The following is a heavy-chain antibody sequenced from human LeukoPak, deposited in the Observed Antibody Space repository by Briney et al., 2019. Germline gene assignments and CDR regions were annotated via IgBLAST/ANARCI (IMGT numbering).Heavy chain of an antibody. CDR2: IRSKAYGGTT. J-gene: IGHJ6*03. Sequence: GGSLRLSCTASGFTFGDYAMSWFRQAPGKGLEWVGFIRSKAYGGTTEYAASVKGRFTISRDDSKSIAYLQMNSLKTEDTAVYYCTRGGGSSPPGYYMDVWGKGTTVTVSS. D-gene: IGHD6-6*01. CDR3: TRGGGSSPPGYYMDV. CDR1: GFTFGDYA. V-gene: IGHV3-49*03.